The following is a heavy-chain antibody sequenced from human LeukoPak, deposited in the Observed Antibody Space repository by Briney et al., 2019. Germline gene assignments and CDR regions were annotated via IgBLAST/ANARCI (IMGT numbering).Heavy chain of an antibody. CDR1: GGSISSSTYY. CDR2: IYYSGTT. Sequence: SETLSLTCTVSGGSISSSTYYWGWIRQPPGKGLEWIGNIYYSGTTYYNPSLKSRVTISVDTPKNQFSLKLSSVTAADTAVYYCARGYSGYDLHPWGYWGQGTLVTVSS. V-gene: IGHV4-39*07. J-gene: IGHJ4*02. D-gene: IGHD5-12*01. CDR3: ARGYSGYDLHPWGY.